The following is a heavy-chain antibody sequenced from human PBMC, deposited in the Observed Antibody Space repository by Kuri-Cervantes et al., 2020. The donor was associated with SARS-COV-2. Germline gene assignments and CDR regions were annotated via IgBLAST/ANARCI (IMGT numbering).Heavy chain of an antibody. J-gene: IGHJ4*02. V-gene: IGHV3-21*03. Sequence: GESLKIPCAASGFTFSSYGMHWVRQAPGKGLEWVSSISGSSSFIHYADSVKGRFTVSRDNANNSLYLQMNSLKTEDTAVYYCTTERHYYDIFPFDYWGQGTLVTVSS. CDR3: TTERHYYDIFPFDY. D-gene: IGHD3-9*01. CDR1: GFTFSSYG. CDR2: ISGSSSFI.